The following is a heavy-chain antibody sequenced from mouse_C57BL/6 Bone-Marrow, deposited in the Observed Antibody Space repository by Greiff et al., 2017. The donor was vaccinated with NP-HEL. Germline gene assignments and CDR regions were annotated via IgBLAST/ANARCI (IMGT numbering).Heavy chain of an antibody. CDR2: IYPGSGNT. D-gene: IGHD1-1*01. CDR3: ARRDYYGRFDY. J-gene: IGHJ2*01. Sequence: VQLQQSGAELVRPGASVKLSCKASGYTFTDYYINWVKQRPGQGLEWIARIYPGSGNTYYNEKFKGKATLTAEKSSSTAYMPLSSLTSEDSAVYFCARRDYYGRFDYWGQGTTLTVSS. V-gene: IGHV1-76*01. CDR1: GYTFTDYY.